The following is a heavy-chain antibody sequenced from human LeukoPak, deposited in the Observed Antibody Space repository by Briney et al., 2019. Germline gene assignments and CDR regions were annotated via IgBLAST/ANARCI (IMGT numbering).Heavy chain of an antibody. V-gene: IGHV4-39*07. CDR3: ARGGWQRWSYSDY. D-gene: IGHD5-18*01. J-gene: IGHJ4*02. Sequence: SETLSLTCTVSGGSISSSSYYWGWIRQPPGQGLEWIGNVFYSGIAYYNPSLKDRVSISVDTSMNQVSLKLSSVTAADTAVYYCARGGWQRWSYSDYWGRRTLVTVSS. CDR1: GGSISSSSYY. CDR2: VFYSGIA.